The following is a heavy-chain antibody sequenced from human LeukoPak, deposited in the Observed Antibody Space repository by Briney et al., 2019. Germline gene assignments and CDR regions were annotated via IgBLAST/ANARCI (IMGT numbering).Heavy chain of an antibody. CDR2: IAGSSGYI. CDR3: AKDRGAYCGGDCYLGFDY. Sequence: PGGSLRLSCAASGFTFSSYTMNWVRQAPGKGLEWVSSIAGSSGYISYADSVKGRFTISRDNAKKSLYLQMTSLTAEDTAVYYCAKDRGAYCGGDCYLGFDYWGRGTLVTVSS. CDR1: GFTFSSYT. V-gene: IGHV3-21*01. J-gene: IGHJ4*01. D-gene: IGHD2-21*02.